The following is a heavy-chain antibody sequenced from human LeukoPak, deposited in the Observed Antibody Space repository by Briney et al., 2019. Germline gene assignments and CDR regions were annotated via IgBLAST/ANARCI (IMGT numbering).Heavy chain of an antibody. J-gene: IGHJ4*02. CDR1: GYTLTSYD. Sequence: ASLKVSCKASGYTLTSYDINWVRQATGHGLEWMGWMNPNSCNTGYAQKLPGRVTMTRNTPKSTAYMELSSLRSEDTAVYYCARGFLNKNSYYYDSSGYKDYWGQGTLVTVSS. V-gene: IGHV1-8*01. D-gene: IGHD3-22*01. CDR2: MNPNSCNT. CDR3: ARGFLNKNSYYYDSSGYKDY.